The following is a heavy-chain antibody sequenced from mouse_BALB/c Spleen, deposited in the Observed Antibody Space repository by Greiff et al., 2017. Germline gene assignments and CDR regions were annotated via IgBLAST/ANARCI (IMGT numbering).Heavy chain of an antibody. CDR1: GYTFTSYW. CDR2: IYPSDSYT. D-gene: IGHD1-1*01. Sequence: VQLQQPGAELVRPGASVKLSCKASGYTFTSYWINWVKQRPGQGLEWIGNIYPSDSYTNYNQKFKDKATLTVDKSSSTAYMQLSSPTSEDSAVYYCTRSGGSSYGYAMDYWGQGTSVTVSS. V-gene: IGHV1-69*02. CDR3: TRSGGSSYGYAMDY. J-gene: IGHJ4*01.